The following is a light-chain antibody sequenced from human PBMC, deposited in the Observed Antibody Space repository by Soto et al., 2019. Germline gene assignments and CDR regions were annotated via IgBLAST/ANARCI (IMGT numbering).Light chain of an antibody. J-gene: IGKJ2*01. Sequence: EIVMTQSPATLSVSPGERATLSCRASQSVSSNLPWYQQKPGQAPRLLIYGASTRATGIPARFSGSGSGTQFNLTISSLQSEDFAVYYCQQYNNWPPYTFGQGTKLEIK. V-gene: IGKV3-15*01. CDR1: QSVSSN. CDR3: QQYNNWPPYT. CDR2: GAS.